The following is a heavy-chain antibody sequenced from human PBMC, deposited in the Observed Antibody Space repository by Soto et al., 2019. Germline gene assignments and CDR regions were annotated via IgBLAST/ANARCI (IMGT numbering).Heavy chain of an antibody. J-gene: IGHJ2*01. V-gene: IGHV4-31*02. CDR2: IYYSGST. Sequence: HPGKGLEWIGYIYYSGSTYYNPSLKSRVTISVDTSKNQFSLKLSSVTAADTAVYYCVCLTREGRGSKSSHVTAFRLKRTSDL. CDR3: VCLTREGRGSKSSHVTAFRLKRTSDL. D-gene: IGHD2-2*01.